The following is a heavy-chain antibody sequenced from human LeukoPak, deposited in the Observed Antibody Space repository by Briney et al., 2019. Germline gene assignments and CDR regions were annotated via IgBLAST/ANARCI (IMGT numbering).Heavy chain of an antibody. CDR2: TYYRSKWYN. J-gene: IGHJ4*02. CDR1: GDSVSSSSAG. V-gene: IGHV6-1*01. D-gene: IGHD3-10*01. Sequence: SQTLSLTCAISGDSVSSSSAGWNWIRQSPSRGLEWLGKTYYRSKWYNDYALSVISRITINPDTSKNQFSLHLNSVTPEDTAVYYCARGYYYGSGSYSFDYWGQGTLVTVSS. CDR3: ARGYYYGSGSYSFDY.